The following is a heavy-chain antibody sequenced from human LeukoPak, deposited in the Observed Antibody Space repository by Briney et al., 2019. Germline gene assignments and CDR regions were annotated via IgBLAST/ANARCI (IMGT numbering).Heavy chain of an antibody. Sequence: SVKVSCKASGGTFSSYAISWVRQAPGQGLEWMGGIIPIFGTANYAQKFQGRVTITADESTSTAYMELSSLRSEDTAVYYCARDKYSSSSEPDYFDYWGQGTLVTVSS. CDR3: ARDKYSSSSEPDYFDY. D-gene: IGHD6-6*01. CDR2: IIPIFGTA. V-gene: IGHV1-69*01. CDR1: GGTFSSYA. J-gene: IGHJ4*02.